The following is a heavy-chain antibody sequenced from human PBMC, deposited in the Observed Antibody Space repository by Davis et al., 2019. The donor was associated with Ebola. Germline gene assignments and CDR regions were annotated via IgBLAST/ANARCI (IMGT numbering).Heavy chain of an antibody. CDR2: IRYDGSNE. J-gene: IGHJ5*02. Sequence: GESLKISCAASGFTFSNYAMHWVRQAPAKGLEWVSCIRYDGSNEYYADSVKGRFTISRDNAKNTLYLQMNSLRVEDTAIYYCAKGWGTIVSWGQGTLVTVSS. CDR3: AKGWGTIVS. CDR1: GFTFSNYA. V-gene: IGHV3-30*02. D-gene: IGHD3-16*01.